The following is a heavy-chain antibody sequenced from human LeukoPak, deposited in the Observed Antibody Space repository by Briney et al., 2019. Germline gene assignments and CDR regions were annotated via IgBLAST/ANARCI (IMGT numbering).Heavy chain of an antibody. V-gene: IGHV1-3*01. CDR1: GYTFTIYA. Sequence: GASVKVSCKASGYTFTIYAMHWVRQAPGQRLEWMGWINAGNGNTKYSQKFQGRVTITRDTSASTAYMELSSLRSEDTAVYYCARNWAAVAGTRDYWGQGTLVTVSS. D-gene: IGHD6-19*01. CDR3: ARNWAAVAGTRDY. J-gene: IGHJ4*02. CDR2: INAGNGNT.